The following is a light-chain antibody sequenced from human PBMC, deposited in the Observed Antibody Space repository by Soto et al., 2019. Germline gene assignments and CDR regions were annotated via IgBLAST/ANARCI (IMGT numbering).Light chain of an antibody. CDR2: QDN. CDR3: QAWDSGIV. J-gene: IGLJ2*01. V-gene: IGLV3-1*01. Sequence: SYELTQPPSVSVSPGQTASITCSGDKLGDKYACWYQQRPGQSPVLIIYQDNKRPSGIPERFSGSNSGNTATLTISGTQGMDEADYYCQAWDSGIVFGGGTKVTVL. CDR1: KLGDKY.